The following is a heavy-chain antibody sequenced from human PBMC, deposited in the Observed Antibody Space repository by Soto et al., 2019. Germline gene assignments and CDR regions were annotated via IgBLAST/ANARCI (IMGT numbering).Heavy chain of an antibody. Sequence: GGSLRLSCAASGFTFSSYSMNWVRQAPGKGLEWVSYISSSSSTIYYSDSVKGRFTISRDNAKNSLYLQMNSLRAEDTAVYYCARDPIPPEGREQLDDYWGQGTLVTVSS. CDR2: ISSSSSTI. CDR1: GFTFSSYS. V-gene: IGHV3-48*04. D-gene: IGHD6-13*01. CDR3: ARDPIPPEGREQLDDY. J-gene: IGHJ4*02.